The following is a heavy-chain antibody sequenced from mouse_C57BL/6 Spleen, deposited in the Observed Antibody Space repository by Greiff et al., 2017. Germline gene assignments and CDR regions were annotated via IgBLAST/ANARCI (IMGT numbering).Heavy chain of an antibody. J-gene: IGHJ4*01. CDR2: INYDGSST. Sequence: EVQRVESEGGLVQPGSSMKLSCTASGFTFSDYYMAWVRQVPDKGLEWVANINYDGSSTYYLDSLKSRFIISRDNAKNMLYLQMSSLKSEDTATYYCAREGYAMDYWGQGTSVTVSS. CDR3: AREGYAMDY. CDR1: GFTFSDYY. V-gene: IGHV5-16*01.